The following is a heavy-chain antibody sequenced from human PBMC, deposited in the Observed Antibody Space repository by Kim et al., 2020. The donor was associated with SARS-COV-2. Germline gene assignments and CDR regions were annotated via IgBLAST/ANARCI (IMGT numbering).Heavy chain of an antibody. D-gene: IGHD2-15*01. V-gene: IGHV3-7*03. CDR3: VRVKGGD. CDR2: IKEDGSEK. Sequence: GGSLRLSCAASGFTFSSFWMHWVCQAPGKGLERVANIKEDGSEKHYVDSVKGRFTISRDNAKNSGYRQMNSLRGEDTAVYYCVRVKGGDWGQGTLVTVSS. CDR1: GFTFSSFW. J-gene: IGHJ4*02.